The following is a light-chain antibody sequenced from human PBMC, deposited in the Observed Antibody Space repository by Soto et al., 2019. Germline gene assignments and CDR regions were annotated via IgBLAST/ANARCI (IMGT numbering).Light chain of an antibody. V-gene: IGKV3-15*01. CDR2: GAL. J-gene: IGKJ5*01. CDR3: QQYSSWVVT. CDR1: QSIGDY. Sequence: EVVMTQSPATLSVAPGERATLSCRASQSIGDYLAWYQHTPGRPPRLLIYGALTRATGIPARFAGSGSETDFTLTISSLQSEDFAIYYCQQYSSWVVTFGQGTRL.